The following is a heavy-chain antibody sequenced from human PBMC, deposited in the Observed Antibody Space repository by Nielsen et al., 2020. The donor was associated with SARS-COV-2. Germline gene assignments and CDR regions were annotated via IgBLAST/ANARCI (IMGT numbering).Heavy chain of an antibody. D-gene: IGHD5-12*01. CDR1: GFTFNNYN. V-gene: IGHV3-48*01. Sequence: LSLTCAASGFTFNNYNMNWARQAPGKGLEWVSFISSSSSVVYYSHSVRGRFTISRDNAKNSLYLQMNSLRAEDTAVYYCAKDGYSGYDSYYFDYWGQGTLVTVSS. J-gene: IGHJ4*02. CDR3: AKDGYSGYDSYYFDY. CDR2: ISSSSSVV.